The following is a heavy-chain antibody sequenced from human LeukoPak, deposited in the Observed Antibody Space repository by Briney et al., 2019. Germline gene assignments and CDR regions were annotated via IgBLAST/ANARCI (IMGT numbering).Heavy chain of an antibody. CDR1: GYTFTGYY. V-gene: IGHV1-2*02. D-gene: IGHD3-3*01. CDR2: INPNSGGT. Sequence: ASVKVSCKASGYTFTGYYMHWVRQAPGQGLEWMGWINPNSGGTNYAQKFQGRVTMTRDTSISTAYMELSRLRSDDTAVYYCARDLEILGVVTYYFDYWGQGTLVTVSS. CDR3: ARDLEILGVVTYYFDY. J-gene: IGHJ4*02.